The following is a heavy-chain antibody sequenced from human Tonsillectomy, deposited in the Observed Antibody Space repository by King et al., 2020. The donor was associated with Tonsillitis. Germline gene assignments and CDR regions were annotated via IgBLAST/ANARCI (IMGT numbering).Heavy chain of an antibody. Sequence: VQLVESGGDLVQPGGSLRLSCVGSGFTFSDYSMNWVRQAPGKGLEWVSYISSTTIYYADSVKGRFTISRDDAKNSLFLQMNSLRAEDTAVYYRARELWFGELFYYYYAMDVWGQGTTVTVSS. D-gene: IGHD3-10*01. CDR3: ARELWFGELFYYYYAMDV. CDR2: ISSTTI. V-gene: IGHV3-48*01. CDR1: GFTFSDYS. J-gene: IGHJ6*02.